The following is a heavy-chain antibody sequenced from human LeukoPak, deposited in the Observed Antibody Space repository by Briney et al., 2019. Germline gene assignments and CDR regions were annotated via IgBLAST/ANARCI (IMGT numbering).Heavy chain of an antibody. CDR1: GFTASSNY. J-gene: IGHJ4*02. CDR2: IYSGGST. CDR3: AAASQWLVFES. Sequence: PGGSRRLSCAASGFTASSNYMSWVRQAPGKGLEWVSIIYSGGSTDYANSVRGRFTISRDNSKNTLYLEMNSLRAEDTAVYYCAAASQWLVFESWGQGTLVTVSS. D-gene: IGHD6-19*01. V-gene: IGHV3-66*01.